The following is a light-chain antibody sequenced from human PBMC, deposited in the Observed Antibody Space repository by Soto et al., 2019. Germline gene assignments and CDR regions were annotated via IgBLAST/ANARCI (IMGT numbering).Light chain of an antibody. CDR2: LGS. Sequence: EIVMTQSPLSLPVTPGEPASISCRSSQSLLHSNGYNYLDWYLQKPGQSPRLLIYLGSNRASGVPDRFSGSGSGTRFTLKISRVEAEDVCVYYCIQVVQPLIPSGQGTRLESK. V-gene: IGKV2-28*01. CDR1: QSLLHSNGYNY. CDR3: IQVVQPLIP. J-gene: IGKJ5*01.